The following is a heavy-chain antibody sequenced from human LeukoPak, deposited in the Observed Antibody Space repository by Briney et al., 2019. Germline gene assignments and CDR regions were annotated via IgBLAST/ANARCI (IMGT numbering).Heavy chain of an antibody. CDR1: GFTFSSYG. J-gene: IGHJ6*03. V-gene: IGHV3-33*01. CDR3: ARDLLSGSDIPLGVGAYYMDV. D-gene: IGHD3-10*01. CDR2: IWYDGSNK. Sequence: GRSLRLSCAASGFTFSSYGMHWVRQAPGKGLEWVAVIWYDGSNKYYADSVKGRFTISRDNSKSTLYLQMNSLRAEDTAVYYCARDLLSGSDIPLGVGAYYMDVWGKGTTVTVSS.